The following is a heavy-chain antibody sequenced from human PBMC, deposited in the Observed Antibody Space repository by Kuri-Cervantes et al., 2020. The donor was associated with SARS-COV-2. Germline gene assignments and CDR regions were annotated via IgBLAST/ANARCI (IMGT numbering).Heavy chain of an antibody. D-gene: IGHD2-2*01. CDR3: ARDSSIVVGRKGYYGMDV. Sequence: GESLKISCAASGFTFSSYGMHWVRQAPGKGLEWGAVISYDGSSKYYADSVKGPFTISKDNSKNTLYLQTNSLRADDTAVYYCARDSSIVVGRKGYYGMDVWGQGTTVTVSS. J-gene: IGHJ6*02. V-gene: IGHV3-30*03. CDR1: GFTFSSYG. CDR2: ISYDGSSK.